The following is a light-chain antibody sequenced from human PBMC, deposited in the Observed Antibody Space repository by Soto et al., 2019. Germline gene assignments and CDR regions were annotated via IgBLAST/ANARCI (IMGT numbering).Light chain of an antibody. CDR3: QQYNKWPPT. CDR1: QTVRNNY. Sequence: VLTQSPCTLSVSPEERATFSCMASQTVRNNYLAWYQQKPGQAPRLLIYDASSRATGIPDRFSGGGSGTDFTLTSSRLEPEDFAGYYCQQYNKWPPTFGQGT. V-gene: IGKV3-20*01. J-gene: IGKJ1*01. CDR2: DAS.